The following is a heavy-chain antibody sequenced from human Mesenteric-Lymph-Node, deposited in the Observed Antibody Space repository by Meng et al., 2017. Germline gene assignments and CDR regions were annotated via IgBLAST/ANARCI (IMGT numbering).Heavy chain of an antibody. V-gene: IGHV3-11*01. CDR3: ATLGEDYDLWSGYFFYIGEKGKASDD. CDR2: ISSSGSTI. CDR1: GFTFSDYY. D-gene: IGHD3-3*01. Sequence: GESLKISCAASGFTFSDYYMSWIRQAPGKGLEWVSYISSSGSTIYYADSVKGRFTISRDNAKNSLYLQMNSLRAEETAMYYCATLGEDYDLWSGYFFYIGEKGKASDDWGQGTLVTVSS. J-gene: IGHJ4*02.